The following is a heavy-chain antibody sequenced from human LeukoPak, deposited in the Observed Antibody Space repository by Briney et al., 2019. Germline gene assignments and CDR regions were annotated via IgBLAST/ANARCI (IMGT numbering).Heavy chain of an antibody. CDR3: ARDLGTPSDY. Sequence: GGSLRLSCAASGFTFSSYEMNWVRQAPGKGLEWVSYISSSGSTIYYADSVKGRFNISRDNAKNSLYLQMNSLRAEDTAVYYCARDLGTPSDYWGQGTLVTVSS. CDR2: ISSSGSTI. D-gene: IGHD1-1*01. CDR1: GFTFSSYE. J-gene: IGHJ4*02. V-gene: IGHV3-48*03.